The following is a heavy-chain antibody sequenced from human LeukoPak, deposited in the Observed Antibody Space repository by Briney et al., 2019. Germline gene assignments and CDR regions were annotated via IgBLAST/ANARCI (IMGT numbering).Heavy chain of an antibody. Sequence: ASVKVSCKASGYTFTSYGISWVRQAPGQGLEWMGGFDPEDGETIYAQKFPGRVTMTEDTSTDTAYMELRSLRSDDTAVYYCARDPYGSGRRIDYWGQGTLVTVSS. J-gene: IGHJ4*02. CDR2: FDPEDGET. CDR1: GYTFTSYG. V-gene: IGHV1-18*01. D-gene: IGHD3-10*01. CDR3: ARDPYGSGRRIDY.